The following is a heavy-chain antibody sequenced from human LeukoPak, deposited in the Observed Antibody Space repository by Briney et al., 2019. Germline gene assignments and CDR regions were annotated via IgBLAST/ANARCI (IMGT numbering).Heavy chain of an antibody. Sequence: GGSLRLSCAASGFTFSSYWMSWVRQAPGKGLEWVSAISGSGGSTYYADSVKGRFTISRDNSKNTLYLQMNSLRAEDTAVYYCAKDREVTMIVVARGRYFDYWGQGTLVTVSS. V-gene: IGHV3-23*01. J-gene: IGHJ4*02. CDR2: ISGSGGST. D-gene: IGHD3-22*01. CDR1: GFTFSSYW. CDR3: AKDREVTMIVVARGRYFDY.